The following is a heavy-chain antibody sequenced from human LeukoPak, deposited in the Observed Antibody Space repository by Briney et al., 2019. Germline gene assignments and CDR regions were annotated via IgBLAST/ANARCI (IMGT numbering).Heavy chain of an antibody. CDR1: GGTFSSYA. CDR3: ASSLYYCGSWSLDY. CDR2: IIPIFGTA. J-gene: IGHJ4*02. D-gene: IGHD3-10*01. Sequence: SSVKVSCKASGGTFSSYAISWVRQAPGQPLEWMGGIIPIFGTANYAQKFQGRVTITADESTSTAYMQLSSLSSEDTAVYYCASSLYYCGSWSLDYWGQGTLVTVSS. V-gene: IGHV1-69*01.